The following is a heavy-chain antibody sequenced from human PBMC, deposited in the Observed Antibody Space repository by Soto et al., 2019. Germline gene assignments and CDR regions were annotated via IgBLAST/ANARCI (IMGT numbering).Heavy chain of an antibody. V-gene: IGHV3-23*01. CDR1: GFTFSSYA. Sequence: GGSLRLSCAASGFTFSSYAMSWVRQAPGKGLEWVSAISGSGGSTYYADSVKGRFTISRDNSKNTLYLQMNSLRAEDTAVYYCAKAGGAELPWFGELTPWGQGTLVTVSS. D-gene: IGHD3-10*01. CDR2: ISGSGGST. CDR3: AKAGGAELPWFGELTP. J-gene: IGHJ5*02.